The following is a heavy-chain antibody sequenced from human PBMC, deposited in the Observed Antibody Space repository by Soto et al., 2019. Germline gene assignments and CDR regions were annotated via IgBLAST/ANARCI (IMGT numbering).Heavy chain of an antibody. J-gene: IGHJ4*02. Sequence: QVQLQESGPGLVKPSQTLSLTCTVSGGSISSGGYYWSWIRQLPGRGLEWIGYIYYSGSAYYNPSLKRRVTISVGTSNNHFSLKLSSVTAADTAVYYCATLNGDSAYDYWGQGTLVTVSS. V-gene: IGHV4-31*03. CDR3: ATLNGDSAYDY. CDR2: IYYSGSA. D-gene: IGHD2-15*01. CDR1: GGSISSGGYY.